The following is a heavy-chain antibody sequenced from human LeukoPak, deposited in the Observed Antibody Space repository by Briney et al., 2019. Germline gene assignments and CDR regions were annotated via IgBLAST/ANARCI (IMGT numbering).Heavy chain of an antibody. V-gene: IGHV1-18*01. CDR2: ISAYNGNT. CDR1: GYTFTSYG. Sequence: ASVKVSCKASGYTFTSYGISWVRQAPGQGLEWMGWISAYNGNTNYAQKLQGRVTMTTDTSTSTAYMELRSLRSDDTAVYYCARAGLYYYDSSGYSGLFDYWGQGTLVTVSS. J-gene: IGHJ4*02. D-gene: IGHD3-22*01. CDR3: ARAGLYYYDSSGYSGLFDY.